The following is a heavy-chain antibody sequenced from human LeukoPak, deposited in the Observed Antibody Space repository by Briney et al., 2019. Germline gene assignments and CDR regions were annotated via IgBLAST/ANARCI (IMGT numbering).Heavy chain of an antibody. Sequence: NPGGSLRLSCAASGFTFSSYSMNWVRQAPGKGLEWVSSISGGSNYIFYVDSVKGRFTISRDNAKNSLYLQMNSLRAEDTAVYYCARDDRSPRNRRVGATTSGVDYWGQGTLVTVSS. V-gene: IGHV3-21*01. D-gene: IGHD1-26*01. CDR2: ISGGSNYI. J-gene: IGHJ4*02. CDR3: ARDDRSPRNRRVGATTSGVDY. CDR1: GFTFSSYS.